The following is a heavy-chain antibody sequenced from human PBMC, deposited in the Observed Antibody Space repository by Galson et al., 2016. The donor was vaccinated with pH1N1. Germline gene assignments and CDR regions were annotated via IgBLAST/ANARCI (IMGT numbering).Heavy chain of an antibody. D-gene: IGHD3-16*01. CDR1: GFSFDTYA. V-gene: IGHV3-30-3*01. CDR3: AREDWSYADTYYYGMDV. CDR2: ISYNGYDQ. J-gene: IGHJ6*02. Sequence: SLRLSCAASGFSFDTYAMHWVRQAPGKGLEWVAFISYNGYDQSYANSVKGRFTVSRDNSKNTLYLQMSSLRPEDTALHYCAREDWSYADTYYYGMDVWGQGTTVTVSS.